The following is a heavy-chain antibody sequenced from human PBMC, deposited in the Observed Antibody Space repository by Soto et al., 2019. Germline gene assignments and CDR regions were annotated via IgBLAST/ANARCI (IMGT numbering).Heavy chain of an antibody. CDR2: IYWDDDK. D-gene: IGHD3-9*01. CDR3: VHWSTGTYGTIFFDY. J-gene: IGHJ4*02. V-gene: IGHV2-5*02. CDR1: AFSLTNGRMG. Sequence: SGPTLVNPTETLTLTCSVSAFSLTNGRMGVSWIRQPPGKALEWLALIYWDDDKRYSPSLKSRLTITKDTSQNQVVLTMTNMDAVDTATYYCVHWSTGTYGTIFFDYLCLGTLLRVYS.